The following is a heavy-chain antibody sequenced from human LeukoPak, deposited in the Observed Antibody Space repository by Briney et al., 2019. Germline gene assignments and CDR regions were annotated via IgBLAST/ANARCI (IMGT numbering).Heavy chain of an antibody. D-gene: IGHD6-19*01. V-gene: IGHV3-23*01. Sequence: GGSLRLSCAASGFTFRSYALTWVRQAPGKGLEWVSYISIGGGDTYYADSVKGRFTISRDDSTKTLYLQMNSLRVEDTAIYYCEVTLAVTRRGTGSWGQGILVTVSS. CDR3: EVTLAVTRRGTGS. J-gene: IGHJ5*02. CDR1: GFTFRSYA. CDR2: ISIGGGDT.